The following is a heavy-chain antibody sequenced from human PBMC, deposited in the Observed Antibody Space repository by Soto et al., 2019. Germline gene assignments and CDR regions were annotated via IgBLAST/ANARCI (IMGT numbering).Heavy chain of an antibody. J-gene: IGHJ3*02. Sequence: GGSLRLSCAASGFTFSSYSMNWVRQAPGKGLEWVSYISSSSSTIYYADSVKGRFTISRDNAKNSLYLQMNSLRDEDTAVYYCARDTLYSWGYDAFDIWGQGTMVTVSS. CDR2: ISSSSSTI. V-gene: IGHV3-48*02. CDR3: ARDTLYSWGYDAFDI. CDR1: GFTFSSYS. D-gene: IGHD5-18*01.